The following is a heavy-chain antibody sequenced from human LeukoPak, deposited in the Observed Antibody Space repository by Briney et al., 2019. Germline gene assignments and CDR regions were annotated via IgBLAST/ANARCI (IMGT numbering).Heavy chain of an antibody. CDR3: ARETWDITSISMDV. CDR2: ISHSGNII. V-gene: IGHV3-48*03. Sequence: GGSLSLSCAASGFTFSHYEMNWVRQAPGKGLEFIAYISHSGNIIYYADSVKGRFTTSRDNAKNSRDLQMNSLRGEDTAVYYCARETWDITSISMDVWGKGTTVTVSS. J-gene: IGHJ6*04. CDR1: GFTFSHYE. D-gene: IGHD2-15*01.